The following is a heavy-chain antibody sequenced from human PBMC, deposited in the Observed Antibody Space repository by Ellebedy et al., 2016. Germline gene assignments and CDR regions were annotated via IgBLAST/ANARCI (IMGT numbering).Heavy chain of an antibody. CDR2: ISYSGTT. CDR1: GASISSSSYY. CDR3: ARRYSHGWDSFDS. V-gene: IGHV4-39*01. J-gene: IGHJ4*02. Sequence: SETLSLTCTVSGASISSSSYYWDWIRQPPGKGLEWIGSISYSGTTYSSPSLRSRVTISVDTSKNQFSLRLSSVTAADTAVYHCARRYSHGWDSFDSWGQGTLVAISS. D-gene: IGHD5-12*01.